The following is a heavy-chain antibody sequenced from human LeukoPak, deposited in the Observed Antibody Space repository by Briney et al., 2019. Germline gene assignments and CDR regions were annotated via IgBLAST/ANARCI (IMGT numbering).Heavy chain of an antibody. J-gene: IGHJ4*02. D-gene: IGHD6-19*01. V-gene: IGHV3-9*03. CDR3: ARGQGIAVAAYFDY. CDR2: ISWNSGSI. Sequence: GGSLRLSCAASGFTVSSNYMSWVRQAPGKGLEWVSGISWNSGSIGYADSVKGRFTISRDNAKNSLYLQMNSLRAEDMALYYCARGQGIAVAAYFDYWGQGTLVTVSS. CDR1: GFTVSSNY.